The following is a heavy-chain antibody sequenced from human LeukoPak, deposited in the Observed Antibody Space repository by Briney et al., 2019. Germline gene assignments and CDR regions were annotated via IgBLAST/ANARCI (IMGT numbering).Heavy chain of an antibody. J-gene: IGHJ4*02. CDR3: ARDPGDYSNSHEGPFDY. CDR2: IYYSGST. D-gene: IGHD4-11*01. CDR1: GGSISSGDYY. Sequence: KPSQTLSLTCTVSGGSISSGDYYWSWIRQPPGKGLEWIGYIYYSGSTYYNPSLKSRVTISVDTSKNQFSLKLSSVTAADTAVYYCARDPGDYSNSHEGPFDYWGQGTLVTVSS. V-gene: IGHV4-30-4*08.